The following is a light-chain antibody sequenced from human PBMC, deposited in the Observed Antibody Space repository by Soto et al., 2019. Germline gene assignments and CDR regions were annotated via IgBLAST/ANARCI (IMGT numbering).Light chain of an antibody. J-gene: IGKJ5*01. CDR1: QDISMN. CDR2: DAS. Sequence: KMTQSPSSLSVSVGDRVTITCQASQDISMNLNWYQQKPGKAPKLLIYDASSLQTGVPSRFSGSGSATHFTFTISSLQPEDVATYYCQQYDNLLPITFGQGTRLEIK. CDR3: QQYDNLLPIT. V-gene: IGKV1-33*01.